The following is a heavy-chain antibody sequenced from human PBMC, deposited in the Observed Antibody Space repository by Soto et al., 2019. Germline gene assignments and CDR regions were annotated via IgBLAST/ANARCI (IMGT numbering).Heavy chain of an antibody. D-gene: IGHD5-18*01. CDR2: IRSSGTI. Sequence: PGGSLRLSCAASGFTFSSYGMNWVRQAPGKGLEWVSYIRSSGTIYYADSVEGRFTISRGNAKNSLYLQMNSLRDEDTAVEYCARDSGYSYCPIDYWGQGTLVTVSS. CDR3: ARDSGYSYCPIDY. J-gene: IGHJ4*02. CDR1: GFTFSSYG. V-gene: IGHV3-48*02.